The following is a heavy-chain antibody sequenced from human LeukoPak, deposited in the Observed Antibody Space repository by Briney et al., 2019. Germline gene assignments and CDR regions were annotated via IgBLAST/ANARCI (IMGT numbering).Heavy chain of an antibody. V-gene: IGHV3-23*01. Sequence: PGGSLTLSCAASGFTFSSYAMSWVRQAPGKGREWVLDISGSGGSTYYADSVKGRFTISRDNSKNTLYLQMDSLRDEDTAVYYCAKSRWTYYDCGESWGQGTLVTVSS. D-gene: IGHD3-22*01. CDR2: ISGSGGST. J-gene: IGHJ5*02. CDR3: AKSRWTYYDCGES. CDR1: GFTFSSYA.